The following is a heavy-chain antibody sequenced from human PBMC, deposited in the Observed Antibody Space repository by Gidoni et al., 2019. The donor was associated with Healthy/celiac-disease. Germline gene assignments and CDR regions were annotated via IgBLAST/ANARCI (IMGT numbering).Heavy chain of an antibody. CDR2: ISYDGSNK. CDR1: GVTFSSYA. CDR3: ARSLEYYYDSSGYYYPSLMDY. Sequence: QVQLVESGGGVVQPGRSLRLSCAAAGVTFSSYAMHWVRQAPGKGLEWVAVISYDGSNKYYADSVKGRFTISRDNSKNTLYLQMNSLRAEDTAVYYCARSLEYYYDSSGYYYPSLMDYWGQGTLVTVSS. D-gene: IGHD3-22*01. V-gene: IGHV3-30-3*01. J-gene: IGHJ4*02.